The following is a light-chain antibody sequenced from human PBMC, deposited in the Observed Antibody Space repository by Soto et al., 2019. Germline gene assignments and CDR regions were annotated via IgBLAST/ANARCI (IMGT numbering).Light chain of an antibody. Sequence: QMKQPHSSLSASVGDRVTITCRASQSISMYLNWYQQKPGKAPKLLIYDASSLESGVPSRFSGSGSGTEFTLTISSLQPDDFATYYCQQLDSYPLTFGGGTKVDIK. CDR1: QSISMY. J-gene: IGKJ4*01. CDR2: DAS. V-gene: IGKV1-13*02. CDR3: QQLDSYPLT.